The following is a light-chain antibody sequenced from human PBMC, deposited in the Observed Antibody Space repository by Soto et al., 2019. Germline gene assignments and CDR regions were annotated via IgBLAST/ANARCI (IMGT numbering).Light chain of an antibody. CDR2: DAS. CDR3: QQYSTYPLT. V-gene: IGKV1-5*01. J-gene: IGKJ4*01. Sequence: DIQMTQSPSTLSASIGDRVTITCRASQSITTFLAWYQQKPGKAPQILIYDASKLEPGVPSRLSGGGSGTEFTLTLSSLQPDDFATYYCQQYSTYPLTFGGGTKVDIK. CDR1: QSITTF.